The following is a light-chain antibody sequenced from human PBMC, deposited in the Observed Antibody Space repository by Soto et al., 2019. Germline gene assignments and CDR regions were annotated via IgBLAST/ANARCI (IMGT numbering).Light chain of an antibody. CDR2: DAS. CDR1: QSVSNNY. CDR3: QQRNDWVT. Sequence: TPSPTTLSLPPRERDTHSCRASQSVSNNYLAWYQQKPGQPPRLLIYDASNRATGIPARFSGGGSGTDFILTISSLEPEDSGVYYCQQRNDWVTFGGGTKV. J-gene: IGKJ4*01. V-gene: IGKV3D-20*02.